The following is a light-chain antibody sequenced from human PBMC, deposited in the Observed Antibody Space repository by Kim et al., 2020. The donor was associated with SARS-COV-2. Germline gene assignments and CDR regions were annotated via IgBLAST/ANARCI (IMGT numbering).Light chain of an antibody. CDR1: QSYSSN. V-gene: IGKV3-15*01. CDR2: GAS. J-gene: IGKJ4*01. Sequence: VSPGERATRAGRASQSYSSNLAWYQQKPGHAPRLLIYGASTRATGIPARFSGSGSGTEFTLTISSLQSEDFAVYYCQQYNNWPPLTFGGGTKVEI. CDR3: QQYNNWPPLT.